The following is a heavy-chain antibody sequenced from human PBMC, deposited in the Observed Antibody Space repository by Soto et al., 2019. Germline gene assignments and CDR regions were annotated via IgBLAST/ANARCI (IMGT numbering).Heavy chain of an antibody. CDR3: ARDVCSGGTCYSGYNLGIDY. V-gene: IGHV4-59*01. CDR2: VFYGGT. D-gene: IGHD2-15*01. J-gene: IGHJ4*02. CDR1: GRSMSSNY. Sequence: SETLSLTCSVSGRSMSSNYWSWIRQSPDKGLEWLGYVFYGGTDYNPSLEGRVTISKDTSKNQFSLTLSSVTAADTAAYYCARDVCSGGTCYSGYNLGIDYWGQGSLVTVSS.